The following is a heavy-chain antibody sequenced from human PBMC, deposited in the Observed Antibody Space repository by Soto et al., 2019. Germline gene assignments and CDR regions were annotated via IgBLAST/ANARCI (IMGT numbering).Heavy chain of an antibody. CDR1: GYTFTSHD. CDR2: MNPNSGNT. CDR3: AMGTYYDFWSGQTPTNWFDP. V-gene: IGHV1-8*01. D-gene: IGHD3-3*01. Sequence: ASVKVSCKASGYTFTSHDINWVRQATGQGLEWMGWMNPNSGNTGYAQKFQGRATMTRNTSISTAYMELSSLRSEDTAVYYCAMGTYYDFWSGQTPTNWFDPWGQGTLVTVSS. J-gene: IGHJ5*02.